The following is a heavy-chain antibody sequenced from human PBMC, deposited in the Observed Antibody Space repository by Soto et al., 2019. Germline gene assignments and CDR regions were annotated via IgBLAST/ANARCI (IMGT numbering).Heavy chain of an antibody. CDR3: EKDPHMIDRSSMSIY. J-gene: IGHJ4*02. V-gene: IGHV3-23*01. CDR1: GFTFSSYA. D-gene: IGHD3-22*01. CDR2: ISGSGGST. Sequence: GGSLRLSCAASGFTFSSYAMSWVRQAPGKGLEWVSAISGSGGSTYYADSVKGRFTISRDNSKNTLYLQMNSLRAEDTAVYYCEKDPHMIDRSSMSIYWGQGTLVTVSS.